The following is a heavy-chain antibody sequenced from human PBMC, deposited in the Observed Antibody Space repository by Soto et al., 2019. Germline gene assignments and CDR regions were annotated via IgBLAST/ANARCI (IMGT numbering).Heavy chain of an antibody. CDR3: ARVDHQHTMAYFYYGMDV. J-gene: IGHJ6*02. Sequence: QVQLVQSGAEVKKPGASVKVSCKASGYTFTSYGISWVRQAPGQGLERMGWISAYNGNTNYAQKLQGRVTMTTDTSTSRAYIELRSLRSDDTAVYYCARVDHQHTMAYFYYGMDVWGQGTTVTVSS. D-gene: IGHD3-10*01. V-gene: IGHV1-18*01. CDR2: ISAYNGNT. CDR1: GYTFTSYG.